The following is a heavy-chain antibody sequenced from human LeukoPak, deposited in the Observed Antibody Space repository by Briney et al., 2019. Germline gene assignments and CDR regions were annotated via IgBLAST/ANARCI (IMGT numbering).Heavy chain of an antibody. CDR1: GFTFSSYG. Sequence: GGSLRLSCAASGFTFSSYGMHWVRQAPGKGLEWVAYIQYDRSNQQYAGSVKGRFSISRDNSKNTLSLQMNSLRAEDTAVYYCARDLGVGWFDPWGQGTLVTVSS. J-gene: IGHJ5*02. V-gene: IGHV3-30*02. CDR2: IQYDRSNQ. D-gene: IGHD2-15*01. CDR3: ARDLGVGWFDP.